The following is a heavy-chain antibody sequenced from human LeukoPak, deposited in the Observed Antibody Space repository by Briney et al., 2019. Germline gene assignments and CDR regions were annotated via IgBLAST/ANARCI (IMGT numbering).Heavy chain of an antibody. Sequence: PGGSLRLSCAASGFTFSSNWMYWVRQAPGKGLVWVSRIENDGSTTSYADSVKGRFTISRDNAKNTLYLQMNSLRAEDTAVYYCARVSYSDGYDPFDYWGQGTLVTVSS. CDR1: GFTFSSNW. D-gene: IGHD5-12*01. CDR3: ARVSYSDGYDPFDY. V-gene: IGHV3-74*03. J-gene: IGHJ4*02. CDR2: IENDGSTT.